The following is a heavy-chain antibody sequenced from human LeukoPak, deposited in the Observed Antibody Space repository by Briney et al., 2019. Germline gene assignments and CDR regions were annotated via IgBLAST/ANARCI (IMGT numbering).Heavy chain of an antibody. CDR1: GGTFSSYA. V-gene: IGHV1-69*04. J-gene: IGHJ3*02. Sequence: SVKVSCKASGGTFSSYAISWVRQAPGQGLEWMGRIIPILGIANYAQKFQGRVTITADKSTSTAYMELSSLRSEDTAVYYCARVGQVVAATPGAFDIWGQGTMVTVSS. CDR2: IIPILGIA. D-gene: IGHD2-15*01. CDR3: ARVGQVVAATPGAFDI.